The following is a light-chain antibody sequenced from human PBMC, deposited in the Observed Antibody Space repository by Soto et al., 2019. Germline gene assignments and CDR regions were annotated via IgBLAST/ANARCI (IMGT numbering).Light chain of an antibody. CDR3: AAWDDRLNGVV. Sequence: QSVLTQPPSASGTPGQRVTISCSGSSSNIGSNTVSWYQQLPGSAPKLLIYKNDQWPSGVPDRFSASKSATSASLAISGLQSEDEADYYCAAWDDRLNGVVFGRGTKLTVL. J-gene: IGLJ2*01. V-gene: IGLV1-44*01. CDR2: KND. CDR1: SSNIGSNT.